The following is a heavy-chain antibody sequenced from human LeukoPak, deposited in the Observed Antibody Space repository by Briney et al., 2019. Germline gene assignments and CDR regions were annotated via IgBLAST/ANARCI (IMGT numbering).Heavy chain of an antibody. D-gene: IGHD1-26*01. V-gene: IGHV4-34*01. Sequence: SETLSLTCAVYGGSFSGYYWSWIRQPPGKGLEWIGEINHSGSTNYNPSLKSRVTISVDTSKNQFSLKLSSVTAADTAVYYCARHRHIVGARDAWFDPWGQGTLVTVSS. CDR1: GGSFSGYY. CDR2: INHSGST. J-gene: IGHJ5*02. CDR3: ARHRHIVGARDAWFDP.